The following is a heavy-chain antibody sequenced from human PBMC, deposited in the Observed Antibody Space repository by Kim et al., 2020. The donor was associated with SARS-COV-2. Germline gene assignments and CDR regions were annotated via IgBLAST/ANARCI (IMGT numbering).Heavy chain of an antibody. J-gene: IGHJ4*02. CDR3: TTDESPGTGFDY. V-gene: IGHV3-15*01. D-gene: IGHD1-1*01. Sequence: DYAAPVKGRFPISRDDSKNTLYLQMNSLKPEDTAVYYCTTDESPGTGFDYWGQGTLVTVSS.